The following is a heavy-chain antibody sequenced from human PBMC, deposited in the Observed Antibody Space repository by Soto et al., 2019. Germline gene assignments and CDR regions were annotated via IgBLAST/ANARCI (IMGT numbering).Heavy chain of an antibody. CDR1: GGSISSYY. Sequence: PSETLSLTCTVSGGSISSYYWSWIRQPPGKGLEWIGYIYYSGSTNYNPSLKSRVTISVDTSKNQFSLKLSSVTAADTAVYYCAREDFGGGANWFDPWGQGTLVTVSS. J-gene: IGHJ5*02. CDR2: IYYSGST. CDR3: AREDFGGGANWFDP. V-gene: IGHV4-59*01. D-gene: IGHD3-3*01.